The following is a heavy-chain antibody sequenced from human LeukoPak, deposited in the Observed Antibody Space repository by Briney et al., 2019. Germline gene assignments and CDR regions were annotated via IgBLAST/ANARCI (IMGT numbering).Heavy chain of an antibody. CDR1: GFTFSSYW. D-gene: IGHD3-10*01. V-gene: IGHV3-7*03. CDR3: AKGWGDDAFDI. J-gene: IGHJ3*02. Sequence: EPGGSLRLSCAASGFTFSSYWMSWVRQAPGKGLEWVANIKQDGSEKYYVDSVKGRFTISRDNAKNSLYLQMNSLRAEDTAVYYCAKGWGDDAFDIWGQGTMVTVS. CDR2: IKQDGSEK.